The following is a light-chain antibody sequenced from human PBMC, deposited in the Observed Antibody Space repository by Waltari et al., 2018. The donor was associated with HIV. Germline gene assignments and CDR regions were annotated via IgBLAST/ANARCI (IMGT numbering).Light chain of an antibody. V-gene: IGKV3-20*01. Sequence: EIVLTQSPGTLSLSPGERATLSCRASQSFSSTYLAWYQQKPGQAPRLLIYGASSRATGIPDRFSGSGSGTDFTLTISRLEPEDFAVYYCQHFASTRWTFGQGTKVEIK. CDR2: GAS. J-gene: IGKJ1*01. CDR3: QHFASTRWT. CDR1: QSFSSTY.